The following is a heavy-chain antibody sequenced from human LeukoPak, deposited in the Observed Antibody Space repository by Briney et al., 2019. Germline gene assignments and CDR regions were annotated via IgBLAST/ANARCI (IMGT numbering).Heavy chain of an antibody. Sequence: GGSLTLSWAASGFTVSSNYMSWARQAPGKGLEWVSVIYIGGSTYYADSVKGRFTISRDNSKNTLYLQMNSLRAEDTAVYYCATEHDYGGQIFDYWGQGTLVTVSS. D-gene: IGHD4-23*01. J-gene: IGHJ4*02. CDR2: IYIGGST. CDR3: ATEHDYGGQIFDY. CDR1: GFTVSSNY. V-gene: IGHV3-53*01.